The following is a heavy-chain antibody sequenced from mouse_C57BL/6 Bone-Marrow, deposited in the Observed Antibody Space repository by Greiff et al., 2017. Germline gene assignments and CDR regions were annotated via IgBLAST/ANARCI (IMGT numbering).Heavy chain of an antibody. CDR2: IYPRSGNT. D-gene: IGHD1-1*01. J-gene: IGHJ2*01. Sequence: VKLMESGAELARPGASVKLSCKASGYTFTSYGISWVKQRTGQGLEWIGEIYPRSGNTYYNEKFKGKATLTADKSSSTAYMELRSLTSEDSAVYFCARQGVYYGSSPDYWGQGTTLTVSS. V-gene: IGHV1-81*01. CDR3: ARQGVYYGSSPDY. CDR1: GYTFTSYG.